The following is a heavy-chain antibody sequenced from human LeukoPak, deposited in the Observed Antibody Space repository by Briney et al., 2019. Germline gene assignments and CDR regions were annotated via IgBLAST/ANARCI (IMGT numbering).Heavy chain of an antibody. CDR2: FDLEDGET. CDR1: GYTLTQLS. V-gene: IGHV1-24*01. J-gene: IGHJ6*02. D-gene: IGHD3-10*01. Sequence: ASVKLSCKVSGYTLTQLSMQWVRQAPGIGLEWMGGFDLEDGETIYAQKFQGRVTMTDDTSTDTAYMELSSLRSEDTAEYYCAADVLIYGRDHHGMDVWGQGTTVTVSS. CDR3: AADVLIYGRDHHGMDV.